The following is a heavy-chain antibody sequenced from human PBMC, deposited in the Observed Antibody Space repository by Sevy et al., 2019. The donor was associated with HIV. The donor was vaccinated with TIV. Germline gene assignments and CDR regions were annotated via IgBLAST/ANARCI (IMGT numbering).Heavy chain of an antibody. D-gene: IGHD2-21*02. CDR2: INHSGST. Sequence: SETLSLTCAVYGGSFSGYYWSWILQPPGKGLECIGEINHSGSTNYNPSLMSRVTISVDTSKNQFSLKLSSVTAADTAVYYCARVKRLYYYYYGMDVWGQGTTVTVSS. J-gene: IGHJ6*02. CDR1: GGSFSGYY. V-gene: IGHV4-34*01. CDR3: ARVKRLYYYYYGMDV.